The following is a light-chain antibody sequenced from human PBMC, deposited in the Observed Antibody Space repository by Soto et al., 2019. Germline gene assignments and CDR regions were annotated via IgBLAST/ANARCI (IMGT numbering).Light chain of an antibody. CDR3: QQHSNWPLT. J-gene: IGKJ4*01. Sequence: EIVLIQSPATLSVSPGERATLSCRASQSVTSNLAWYQQNPGQAPRLLIFDASKRATGIPARFSGSGSGTDFTLTISSLEPEDFAVYYCQQHSNWPLTFGGGTKVEIK. V-gene: IGKV3-11*01. CDR1: QSVTSN. CDR2: DAS.